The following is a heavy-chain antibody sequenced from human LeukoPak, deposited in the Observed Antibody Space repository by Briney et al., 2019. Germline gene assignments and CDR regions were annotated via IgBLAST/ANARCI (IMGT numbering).Heavy chain of an antibody. V-gene: IGHV5-51*01. J-gene: IGHJ4*02. CDR3: ARGYCGGDCYSARFDY. CDR2: FYPGDSDT. CDR1: GYSFTSYW. D-gene: IGHD2-21*02. Sequence: GESLKISCKGSGYSFTSYWIGWVRQMPGKGLEWMGIFYPGDSDTRYSPSFQGQVTISADKSISTAYLQWSSLKASDTAMYYCARGYCGGDCYSARFDYWGQGTLVTVSS.